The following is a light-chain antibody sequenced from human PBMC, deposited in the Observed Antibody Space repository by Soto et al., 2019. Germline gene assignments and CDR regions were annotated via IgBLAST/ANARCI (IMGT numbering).Light chain of an antibody. J-gene: IGKJ1*01. CDR1: QALRSSY. Sequence: EMVFKQSPATLSLSPGERATLSRGAGQALRSSYLAWYQQKPGQAPRLLIYDASNRATGIPDRFSGSGSGTDFTLTISRLEPEDFAVYYCQQYGSSPPGTFGQGTKVDIK. CDR3: QQYGSSPPGT. V-gene: IGKV3D-20*01. CDR2: DAS.